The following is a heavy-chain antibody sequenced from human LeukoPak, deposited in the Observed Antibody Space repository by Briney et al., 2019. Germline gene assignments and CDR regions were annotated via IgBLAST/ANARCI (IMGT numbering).Heavy chain of an antibody. CDR2: IYYSGST. V-gene: IGHV4-59*08. CDR3: ARHGFRGDGYNWAANWFDP. D-gene: IGHD5-24*01. CDR1: GGSISSYY. J-gene: IGHJ5*02. Sequence: SETLSLTCAVSGGSISSYYWSWIRQPPGKGLEWIGYIYYSGSTNYNPSLKSRVTISVDTSKNQFSLKLSSVTAADTAVYYCARHGFRGDGYNWAANWFDPWGQGTLVTVSS.